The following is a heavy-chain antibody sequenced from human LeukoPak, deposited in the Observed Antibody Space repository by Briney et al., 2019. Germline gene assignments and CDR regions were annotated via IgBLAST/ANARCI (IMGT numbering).Heavy chain of an antibody. CDR1: GFTFSNFD. J-gene: IGHJ1*01. V-gene: IGHV3-23*01. CDR2: ISGGGGRT. Sequence: GGSLRLSCVASGFTFSNFDMSWVRQAPGKGLEWVSGISGGGGRTYYADSVKGRFTISRDNSKNTVYLQMDSLRAEDTAVYYCARDGDGDYYDSSGSFSEYFQHWGKGTTVTVSS. D-gene: IGHD3-22*01. CDR3: ARDGDGDYYDSSGSFSEYFQH.